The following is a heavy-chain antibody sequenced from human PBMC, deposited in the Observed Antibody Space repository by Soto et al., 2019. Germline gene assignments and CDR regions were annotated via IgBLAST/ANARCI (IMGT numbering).Heavy chain of an antibody. J-gene: IGHJ6*02. Sequence: ASVKVSCKASGYTFTSYAMHWVRQAPGQRLEWMGWINAGNGNTKYSQKFQGRVTITRDTSASTAYMELSSLRSEDTAVHYCARDKRGDSSGYYPQTNYYYYGMDVWGQGTTVTVSS. V-gene: IGHV1-3*01. CDR1: GYTFTSYA. CDR3: ARDKRGDSSGYYPQTNYYYYGMDV. CDR2: INAGNGNT. D-gene: IGHD3-22*01.